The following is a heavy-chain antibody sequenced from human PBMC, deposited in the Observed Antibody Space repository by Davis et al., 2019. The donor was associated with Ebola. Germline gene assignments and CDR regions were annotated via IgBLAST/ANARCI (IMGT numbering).Heavy chain of an antibody. CDR1: GFTFSDYA. V-gene: IGHV3-11*01. CDR3: ARDPGQLVPYGMDV. D-gene: IGHD6-6*01. Sequence: GESLKISCVASGFTFSDYAITWVRQAPGKGLEWISYISDSGSTTYYTDSVKGRFTISRDNAKNSLYLQMNSLRAEDTAVYYCARDPGQLVPYGMDVWGQGTTVTVSS. CDR2: ISDSGSTT. J-gene: IGHJ6*02.